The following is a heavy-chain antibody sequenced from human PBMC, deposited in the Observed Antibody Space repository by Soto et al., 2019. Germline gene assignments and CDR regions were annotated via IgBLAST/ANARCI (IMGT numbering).Heavy chain of an antibody. V-gene: IGHV4-31*03. CDR1: GGSISSGGYY. CDR3: ARDVLEWLPPSGPNYYYYGMDV. J-gene: IGHJ6*02. Sequence: QVQLQESGPGLVKPSQTLSLTCTVSGGSISSGGYYWSWIRQHPGKGLEWIGYIYYSGSTYYNPSLKSRVTISVDTSKNQFSLKLSSVTAADTAVYYCARDVLEWLPPSGPNYYYYGMDVWGQGTTVTVSS. D-gene: IGHD3-3*01. CDR2: IYYSGST.